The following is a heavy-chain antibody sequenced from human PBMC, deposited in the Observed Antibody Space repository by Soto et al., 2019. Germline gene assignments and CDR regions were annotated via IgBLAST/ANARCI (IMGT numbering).Heavy chain of an antibody. CDR1: GGSISSDY. CDR2: IYTSGST. Sequence: ETLSLTCTVSGGSISSDYWSWIRQPAGKGLEWIGRIYTSGSTNYNPSLKSRVTMSVDTSKYQFSLKLSSVTAADTAVYYCARACSSNSCYDVFDYWGQGTLVTVSS. J-gene: IGHJ4*02. D-gene: IGHD2-2*01. CDR3: ARACSSNSCYDVFDY. V-gene: IGHV4-4*07.